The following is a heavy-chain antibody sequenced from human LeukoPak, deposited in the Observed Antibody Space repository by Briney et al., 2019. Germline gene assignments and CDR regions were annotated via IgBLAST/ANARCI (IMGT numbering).Heavy chain of an antibody. V-gene: IGHV4-39*01. CDR3: ARGFAVVPATHYYFDY. J-gene: IGHJ4*02. CDR2: IYYRGST. CDR1: GVSISSIGYY. Sequence: SETLSLTCTVSGVSISSIGYYWGWIRQPPGKGLEWIGSIYYRGSTYYNPSLKSRVPIPVDTSKNQFSLKLSYVTAADTAVYYCARGFAVVPATHYYFDYWGQGSLVTVSS. D-gene: IGHD2-2*01.